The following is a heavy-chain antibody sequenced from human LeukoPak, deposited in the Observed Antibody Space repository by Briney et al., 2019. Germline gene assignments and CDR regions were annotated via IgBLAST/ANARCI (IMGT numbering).Heavy chain of an antibody. V-gene: IGHV4-59*01. CDR2: IYYSGST. D-gene: IGHD4-23*01. Sequence: SETLSLXCTVSGGSISSYYWSWIRQPPGKGLEWIGYIYYSGSTNYNPSLKSRVTISVDTSKNQFSLKLSSVTAADTAVYYCARGGRWYMDVWGKATTVTVSS. CDR1: GGSISSYY. J-gene: IGHJ6*03. CDR3: ARGGRWYMDV.